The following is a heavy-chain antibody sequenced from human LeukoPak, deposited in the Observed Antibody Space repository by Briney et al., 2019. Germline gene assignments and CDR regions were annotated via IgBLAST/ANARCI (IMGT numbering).Heavy chain of an antibody. CDR2: IKQDGSEK. V-gene: IGHV3-7*01. CDR1: GFTFNNYW. Sequence: GGSLRLSCAASGFTFNNYWMSWVRQAPGKGLEWVANIKQDGSEKYYVDSVKGRFTISRDNAENSLYLQMNSLRAEDTAVYYCARLHSTWFDPWGQGTLVTVSS. D-gene: IGHD2/OR15-2a*01. J-gene: IGHJ5*02. CDR3: ARLHSTWFDP.